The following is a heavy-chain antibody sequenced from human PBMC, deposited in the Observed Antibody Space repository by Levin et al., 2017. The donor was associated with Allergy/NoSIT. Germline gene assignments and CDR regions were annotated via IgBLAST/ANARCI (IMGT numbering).Heavy chain of an antibody. D-gene: IGHD2-2*01. CDR2: ISGYNGNT. CDR1: GYTFTSYG. J-gene: IGHJ3*02. CDR3: ARDLGYCSSTSCYRGAFDS. V-gene: IGHV1-18*01. Sequence: PGGSLRLSCKASGYTFTSYGISWVRQAPGQGLEWMGWISGYNGNTNYAQKFQGRVTMTTDTSTSTAYMELRSLRSDDTAVYYCARDLGYCSSTSCYRGAFDSWGQGTMVTVSS.